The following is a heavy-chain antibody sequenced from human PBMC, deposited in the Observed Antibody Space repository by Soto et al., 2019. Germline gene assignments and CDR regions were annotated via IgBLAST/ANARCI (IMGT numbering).Heavy chain of an antibody. CDR1: GYTFTSYY. D-gene: IGHD3-3*01. CDR2: INPSGGST. Sequence: ASVKVSCKASGYTFTSYYMHWVRQAPGQGLEWMGIINPSGGSTSYAQKFQGRVTMTRDTSTSTAYMELSSLRSGDTAVYCCARDNEYDFWSGYNGFDPWRQGNLVTVSS. J-gene: IGHJ5*02. V-gene: IGHV1-46*01. CDR3: ARDNEYDFWSGYNGFDP.